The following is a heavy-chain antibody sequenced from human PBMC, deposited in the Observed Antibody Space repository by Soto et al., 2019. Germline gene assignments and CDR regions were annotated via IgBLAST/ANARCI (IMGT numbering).Heavy chain of an antibody. CDR3: AKVTARNYDIMNFFGGVD. J-gene: IGHJ4*02. D-gene: IGHD1-7*01. Sequence: EVQLLESGGGLVQPGGSLRLSCAASGFTFSSYAMSWVRQAPGKGLEWVSAISGSGGSTYYADSVKGRFTISRDNSKNTLYLQMNSLRAEDTAVYYCAKVTARNYDIMNFFGGVDWGQGTLVTVSS. CDR1: GFTFSSYA. V-gene: IGHV3-23*01. CDR2: ISGSGGST.